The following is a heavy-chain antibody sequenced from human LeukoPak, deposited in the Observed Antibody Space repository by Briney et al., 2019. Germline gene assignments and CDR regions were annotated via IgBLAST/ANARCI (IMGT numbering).Heavy chain of an antibody. Sequence: PGRSLRLSCAASGFTFDDYAMHWVRQAPGKGLEWVSGISWNSGSIGYADSVKGRFTISRDSSKNILYLQMNSLRAEDTAVYYCARSGEYSSSWSVDYYYYYMDVWGKGTTVTISS. CDR1: GFTFDDYA. J-gene: IGHJ6*03. D-gene: IGHD6-13*01. CDR3: ARSGEYSSSWSVDYYYYYMDV. V-gene: IGHV3-9*01. CDR2: ISWNSGSI.